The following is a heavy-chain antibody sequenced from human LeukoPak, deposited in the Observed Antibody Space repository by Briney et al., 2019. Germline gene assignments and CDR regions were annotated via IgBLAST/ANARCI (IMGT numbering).Heavy chain of an antibody. D-gene: IGHD3-16*02. CDR2: INHSGST. Sequence: AETLSLTCAVYGGSFSGYYWSWIRQPPGKGLEWIGEINHSGSTNHNPSLKSRVTISVDTSKNQFSLKLSSVTAADTAVYYCARVRSYRLVWAFDIWGQGTMVTVSS. J-gene: IGHJ3*02. CDR1: GGSFSGYY. V-gene: IGHV4-34*01. CDR3: ARVRSYRLVWAFDI.